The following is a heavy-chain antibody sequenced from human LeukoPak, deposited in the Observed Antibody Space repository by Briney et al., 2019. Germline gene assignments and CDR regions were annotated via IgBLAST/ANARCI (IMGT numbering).Heavy chain of an antibody. J-gene: IGHJ4*02. D-gene: IGHD2-2*01. V-gene: IGHV1-3*01. CDR2: INAGNGDT. Sequence: GASVKVSCKTSGYTFTTYAVHWVRRAPGQSLEWMGWINAGNGDTKYSQKFQVRVTITRDTSANTAYMELSSLTSEDTAVYYCTRGSSFTRPRDYWPFDYWGQGTLVTVSS. CDR3: TRGSSFTRPRDYWPFDY. CDR1: GYTFTTYA.